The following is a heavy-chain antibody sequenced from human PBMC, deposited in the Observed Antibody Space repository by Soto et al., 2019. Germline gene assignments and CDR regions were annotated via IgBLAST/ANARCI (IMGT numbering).Heavy chain of an antibody. CDR1: GFTFSSYS. CDR2: ISSSSCTI. V-gene: IGHV3-48*01. CDR3: ARVAATLNWFDP. J-gene: IGHJ5*02. Sequence: EVQLVESGGGLVQPGGSLRLSCAASGFTFSSYSMNWVRQAAGEGLERVSYISSSSCTIYYADSVKGRFTISSDNAKNSLYLQMNSPRAEDTAVYYCARVAATLNWFDPWGEGTLVTVSS. D-gene: IGHD6-25*01.